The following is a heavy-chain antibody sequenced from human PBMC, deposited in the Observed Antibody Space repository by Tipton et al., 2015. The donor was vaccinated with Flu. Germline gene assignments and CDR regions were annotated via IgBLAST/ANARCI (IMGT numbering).Heavy chain of an antibody. Sequence: LSLTCTVSGGSINSGSYYWSWIRQPAGKGLEWIGRIYTSGSTNYNPSLKSRVTISVDTSKNQFSLKLTSVTAADTAVYYCARYSSYVNYFDYWGQGTLVTVSS. J-gene: IGHJ4*02. CDR2: IYTSGST. CDR3: ARYSSYVNYFDY. CDR1: GGSINSGSYY. D-gene: IGHD5-12*01. V-gene: IGHV4-61*02.